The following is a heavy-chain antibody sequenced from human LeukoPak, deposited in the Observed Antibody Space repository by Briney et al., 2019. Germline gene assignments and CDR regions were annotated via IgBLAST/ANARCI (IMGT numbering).Heavy chain of an antibody. Sequence: GGSLRLSCAASGFTFSDYSMRWVRQAPGKGLEYVSAISGNGGSTYYANSVRGRFTISRDNSKNTLYLQMGSLRAEDMAVYYCAREENLGGSNDYWRQGTLVTVSS. CDR3: AREENLGGSNDY. V-gene: IGHV3-64*01. J-gene: IGHJ4*02. CDR1: GFTFSDYS. CDR2: ISGNGGST. D-gene: IGHD4-23*01.